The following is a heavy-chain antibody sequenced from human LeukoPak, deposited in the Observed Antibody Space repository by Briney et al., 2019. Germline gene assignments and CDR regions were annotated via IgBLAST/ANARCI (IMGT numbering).Heavy chain of an antibody. V-gene: IGHV3-7*01. J-gene: IGHJ4*02. Sequence: GGSLRLSCAASGFTFFNYWMSWVLQAPGKGLEWVANINLEGSQKYYVDSLKGRFTISRDNANNLLYLQMNSLRAEDTAVYYCARDVDYANPRHDYWGQGTLVTVSS. CDR1: GFTFFNYW. D-gene: IGHD4/OR15-4a*01. CDR3: ARDVDYANPRHDY. CDR2: INLEGSQK.